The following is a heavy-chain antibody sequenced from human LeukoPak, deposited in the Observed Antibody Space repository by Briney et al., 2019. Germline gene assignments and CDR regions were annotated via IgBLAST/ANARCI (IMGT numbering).Heavy chain of an antibody. CDR2: IYYSGST. J-gene: IGHJ4*02. D-gene: IGHD4-17*01. CDR1: GGSISNYY. Sequence: SETLSLTCTVSGGSISNYYWNWIRQPPGKGLQWIGYIYYSGSTDYHPSLKSRVTISVDTSKNQFSLKLSSVTAADTAVYYCVRGGPPTVTRLDYWGQGTLVTVSS. V-gene: IGHV4-59*01. CDR3: VRGGPPTVTRLDY.